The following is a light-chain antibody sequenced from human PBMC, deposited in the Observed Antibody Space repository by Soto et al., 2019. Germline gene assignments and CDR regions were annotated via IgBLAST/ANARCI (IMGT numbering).Light chain of an antibody. J-gene: IGKJ5*01. CDR2: DTS. CDR1: QSVNKY. Sequence: ELVLAQAPATLSLPPGGRAPLSCRASQSVNKYLAWFQQKLGQPPRLLIYDTSKRATGIPARFSGSGSGTNFTLTISSLEPEDFAVYYCQQRRSWQVTFGQGTRLEI. CDR3: QQRRSWQVT. V-gene: IGKV3-11*01.